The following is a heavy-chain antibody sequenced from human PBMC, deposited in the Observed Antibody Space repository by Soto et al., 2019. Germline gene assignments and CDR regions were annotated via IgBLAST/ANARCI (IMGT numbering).Heavy chain of an antibody. Sequence: SGPTLVNPTETLTLTCTVSGFSLSNARMGVSWIRQPPGKALEWLAHIFSNDEKSYSTSLKSRLTISKDTSKSQVVLTMTNMDPVDTATYYCARIRAVGATYYFDYWGQGTLVTVSS. D-gene: IGHD1-26*01. V-gene: IGHV2-26*01. CDR1: GFSLSNARMG. CDR3: ARIRAVGATYYFDY. CDR2: IFSNDEK. J-gene: IGHJ4*02.